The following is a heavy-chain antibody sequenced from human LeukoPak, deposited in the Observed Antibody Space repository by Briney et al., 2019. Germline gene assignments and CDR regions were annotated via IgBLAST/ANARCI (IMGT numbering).Heavy chain of an antibody. J-gene: IGHJ4*02. CDR2: ISGSGGST. CDR3: AKDEDAYCGGDCYSGY. Sequence: PGGSLRLSCAASGFTFSSYAMGWVRLAPGKGLEWVSAISGSGGSTHYADSVKGRFTISRDNSKNTLYLQMNSLRAEDTAVYYCAKDEDAYCGGDCYSGYWGQGTLVTVSS. V-gene: IGHV3-23*01. CDR1: GFTFSSYA. D-gene: IGHD2-21*02.